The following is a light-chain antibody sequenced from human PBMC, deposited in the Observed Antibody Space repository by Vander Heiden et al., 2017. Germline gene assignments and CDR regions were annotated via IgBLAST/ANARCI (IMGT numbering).Light chain of an antibody. CDR3: QQLKSYPPLLT. CDR2: DAS. J-gene: IGKJ4*01. CDR1: QGIGSA. V-gene: IGKV1-13*02. Sequence: AIQLTQSPSSLSASVGDRVTITCRASQGIGSALAWYQQKPGKAPNLLIYDASRLQRGVPSRFSGSRSGTHFTLTISRLQPEDFATYYCQQLKSYPPLLTFGGGTKVEIK.